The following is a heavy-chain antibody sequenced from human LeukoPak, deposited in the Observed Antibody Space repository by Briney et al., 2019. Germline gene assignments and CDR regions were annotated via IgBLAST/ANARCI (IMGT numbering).Heavy chain of an antibody. D-gene: IGHD1-26*01. CDR2: IYYSGST. CDR1: GGSISSYY. CDR3: ARVGIRQGAFDI. Sequence: SGTLSLTCTVSGGSISSYYWSWIRQPPGKGLEWIGYIYYSGSTNYNPSLKSRVTISVDTSKNQFSLKLSSVTAADTAVYYCARVGIRQGAFDIWGQGTMVTVSS. J-gene: IGHJ3*02. V-gene: IGHV4-59*01.